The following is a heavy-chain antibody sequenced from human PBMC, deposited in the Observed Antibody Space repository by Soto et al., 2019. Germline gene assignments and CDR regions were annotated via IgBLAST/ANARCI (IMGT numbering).Heavy chain of an antibody. J-gene: IGHJ6*03. CDR1: GYTFTSYG. CDR3: ARDAPRWLPYYNSSYMEV. Sequence: ASVKVSCKASGYTFTSYGISWVRQAPGQGLEWMGWISAYNGNTNYAQKLQGRVTMTTDTSTSTAYMELRSLRSDDTAVYYCARDAPRWLPYYNSSYMEVWGKGPPVTFPS. V-gene: IGHV1-18*01. D-gene: IGHD3-22*01. CDR2: ISAYNGNT.